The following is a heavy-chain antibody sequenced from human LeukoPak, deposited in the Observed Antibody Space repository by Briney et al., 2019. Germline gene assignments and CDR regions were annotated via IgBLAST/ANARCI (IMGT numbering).Heavy chain of an antibody. J-gene: IGHJ6*03. D-gene: IGHD3-9*01. Sequence: GGSLRLSCAASGFTFSGYGMSWVRQAPGKGLEWVSAIRGSGDSTYYADSVKGRFTISRDNSKNTLYLQMNSLRAEDTAVYYCAKAPDYDILTGYYDYYYYYYMDVWGKGTTVTISS. CDR1: GFTFSGYG. CDR2: IRGSGDST. V-gene: IGHV3-23*01. CDR3: AKAPDYDILTGYYDYYYYYYMDV.